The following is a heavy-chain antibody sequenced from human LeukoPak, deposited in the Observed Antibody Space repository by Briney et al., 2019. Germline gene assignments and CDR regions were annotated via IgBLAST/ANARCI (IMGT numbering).Heavy chain of an antibody. CDR1: GFTFSRYA. V-gene: IGHV3-23*01. CDR3: AKDQVTIFGVVQRPSYYYYMDV. CDR2: ISGSGGST. D-gene: IGHD3-3*01. Sequence: PGGSLRLSCAASGFTFSRYAMSWVRQAPGEGLEWVSAISGSGGSTYYADSVKGRFTISRDNSKNTLYLQMNSLRAEDTAVYYCAKDQVTIFGVVQRPSYYYYMDVWGKGTTVTVSS. J-gene: IGHJ6*03.